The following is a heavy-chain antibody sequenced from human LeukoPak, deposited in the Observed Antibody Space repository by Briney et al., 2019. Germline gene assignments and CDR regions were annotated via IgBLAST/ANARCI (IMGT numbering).Heavy chain of an antibody. V-gene: IGHV1-18*01. CDR3: AINTGYSSGWYGDAFDI. CDR1: GYTFTNYG. Sequence: ASVKVSCKASGYTFTNYGINWVRQAPGQGLEWMGWISAYNGNTNYEQKFQGRVTMTRNTSISTAYMELSSLRSEDTAVYYCAINTGYSSGWYGDAFDIWGQGTMVTVSS. CDR2: ISAYNGNT. J-gene: IGHJ3*02. D-gene: IGHD6-19*01.